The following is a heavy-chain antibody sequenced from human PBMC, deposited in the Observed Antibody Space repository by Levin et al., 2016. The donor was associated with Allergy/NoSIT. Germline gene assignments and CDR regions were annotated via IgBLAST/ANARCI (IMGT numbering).Heavy chain of an antibody. CDR1: GYTLTELS. V-gene: IGHV1-24*01. J-gene: IGHJ5*02. CDR2: FDPEDGET. CDR3: ATVFSLGQLHNWFDP. D-gene: IGHD1-7*01. Sequence: ASVKVSCKVSGYTLTELSMHWVRQAPGKGLEWMGGFDPEDGETIYAQKFQGRVTMTEDTSTDTAYMELSSLRSEDTAVYYCATVFSLGQLHNWFDPWGQGTLVTVSS.